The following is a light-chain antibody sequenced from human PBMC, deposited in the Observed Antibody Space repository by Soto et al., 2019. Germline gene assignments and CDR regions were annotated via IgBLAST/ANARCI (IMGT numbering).Light chain of an antibody. CDR2: EVS. V-gene: IGLV2-14*01. CDR3: CSKTSSITYV. J-gene: IGLJ7*01. Sequence: QPVLTQPASVSGSPGQSITVSCTGTSSDVGGYGYVSWYQQHPGKAPKLMIYEVSNRPSGVSNRFSGSKSGNTASLTISGLQADDEADYYCCSKTSSITYVFGSGTQLTVL. CDR1: SSDVGGYGY.